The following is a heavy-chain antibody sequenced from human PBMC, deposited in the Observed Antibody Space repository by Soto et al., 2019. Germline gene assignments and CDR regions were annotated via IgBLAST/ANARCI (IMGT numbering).Heavy chain of an antibody. D-gene: IGHD5-18*01. Sequence: GGSLRLSCAASEFSFGGYAMSWVRQAPGKGLEWVSSISGSGAIAFYADSVRGRFTISRDNTRNTVSLQMNSLRAEDTALYYCAKGSRGYTAYYFDYWGQGTRVTVSS. CDR2: ISGSGAIA. CDR1: EFSFGGYA. CDR3: AKGSRGYTAYYFDY. V-gene: IGHV3-23*01. J-gene: IGHJ4*02.